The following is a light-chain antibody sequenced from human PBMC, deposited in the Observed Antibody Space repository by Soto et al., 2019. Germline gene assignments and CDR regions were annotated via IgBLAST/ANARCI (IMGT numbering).Light chain of an antibody. V-gene: IGKV1-33*01. CDR2: HAS. J-gene: IGKJ5*01. CDR3: QQYDNLPPRIT. CDR1: QDISNY. Sequence: DIQMTQSPSSLSASVGDRVTITCQASQDISNYLNWYQQKPGKAPKLLVYHASNLETGVPSRFSGSGSRTDFTFTISRRQAEDIATDYCQQYDNLPPRITFGQGTRLEIK.